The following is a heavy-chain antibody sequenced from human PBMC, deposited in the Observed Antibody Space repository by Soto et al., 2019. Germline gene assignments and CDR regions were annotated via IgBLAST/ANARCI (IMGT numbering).Heavy chain of an antibody. CDR3: AKDHGSSTSCYHFDY. CDR2: ISYDGSNK. Sequence: QVQLVESGGGVVQPGRSLRLSCAASGFTFSSYGMHWVRQAPGKGLEWVSVISYDGSNKYYADSVKGRFTISRDNSKNTLDLQLNRLRAEDTAVYYCAKDHGSSTSCYHFDYWGQGTLVTVSS. D-gene: IGHD2-2*01. CDR1: GFTFSSYG. V-gene: IGHV3-30*18. J-gene: IGHJ4*02.